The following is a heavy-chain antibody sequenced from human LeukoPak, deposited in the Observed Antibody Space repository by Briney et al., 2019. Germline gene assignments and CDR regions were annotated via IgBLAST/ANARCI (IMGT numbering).Heavy chain of an antibody. CDR1: GGSISNYY. CDR3: ARGRVVPAAMGFDY. J-gene: IGHJ4*02. Sequence: PSETLSLTCTVSGGSISNYYWSWIRQPPGKGLEWIGYIYYSGSTNYNPSLKSRVTISVDTSKNQFSLKLSSVTAADTAVYYCARGRVVPAAMGFDYWGQGTLVTVSS. CDR2: IYYSGST. V-gene: IGHV4-59*01. D-gene: IGHD2-2*01.